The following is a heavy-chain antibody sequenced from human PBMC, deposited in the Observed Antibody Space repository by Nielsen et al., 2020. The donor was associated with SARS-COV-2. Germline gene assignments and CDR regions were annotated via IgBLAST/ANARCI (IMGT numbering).Heavy chain of an antibody. CDR2: IYSDGST. CDR1: GFSVSSYD. Sequence: GESLKISCAASGFSVSSYDMNWVRQAPGKGLQWVSLIYSDGSTKYADSVKGRFTISRDNSRNTVYLQMNSLRPEDTAVYYCAREFALRDTAYFDYWGQGTLVTVSS. D-gene: IGHD5-18*01. V-gene: IGHV3-53*01. J-gene: IGHJ4*02. CDR3: AREFALRDTAYFDY.